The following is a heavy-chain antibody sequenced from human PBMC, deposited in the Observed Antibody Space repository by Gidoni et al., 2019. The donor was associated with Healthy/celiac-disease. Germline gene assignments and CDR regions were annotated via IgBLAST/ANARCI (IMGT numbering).Heavy chain of an antibody. CDR3: ARVGGYDFWSGYSEGYFDY. CDR2: ISSSSSTI. Sequence: EVQLVESGGCLVQPGGSLRLSCAASGFTFSSYSMNWVRPAPGKGLEWVSYISSSSSTIYYADSVKGRFTIYRDKAKNSLYLQMNSLRAEDTAVYYCARVGGYDFWSGYSEGYFDYWGQGTLVTVSS. D-gene: IGHD3-3*01. J-gene: IGHJ4*02. V-gene: IGHV3-48*01. CDR1: GFTFSSYS.